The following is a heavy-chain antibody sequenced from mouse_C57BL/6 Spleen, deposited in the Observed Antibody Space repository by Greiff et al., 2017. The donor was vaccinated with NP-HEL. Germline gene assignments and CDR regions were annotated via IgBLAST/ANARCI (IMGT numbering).Heavy chain of an antibody. D-gene: IGHD3-2*02. J-gene: IGHJ3*01. Sequence: VQLQQSGPELVKPGASVKISCKASGYAFSSSWMNWVKQRPGKGLEWIGRIYPGDGDTNYNGKFKGKATLTAGKSSSTAYMQLSSLTSEDSAVYFCARDSSGYAVFAYWGQGTLVTVSA. CDR3: ARDSSGYAVFAY. V-gene: IGHV1-82*01. CDR1: GYAFSSSW. CDR2: IYPGDGDT.